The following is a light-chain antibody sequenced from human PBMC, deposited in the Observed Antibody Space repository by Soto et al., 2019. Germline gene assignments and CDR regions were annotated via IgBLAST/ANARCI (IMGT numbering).Light chain of an antibody. Sequence: QSALTQPPSVSGAPRQKVTISCFGSSSNIGKKAVNWYQQVPGNAPRLLIYFDDVLPSGVSDRFSGSKSGTSASLAISGLQSEDEADYYCAAWDDSLNGWVFGGGTKLTVL. V-gene: IGLV1-36*01. CDR2: FDD. J-gene: IGLJ3*02. CDR3: AAWDDSLNGWV. CDR1: SSNIGKKA.